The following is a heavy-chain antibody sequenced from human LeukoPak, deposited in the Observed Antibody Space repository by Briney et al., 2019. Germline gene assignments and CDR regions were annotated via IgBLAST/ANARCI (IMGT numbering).Heavy chain of an antibody. CDR2: INPNSGNT. J-gene: IGHJ4*02. CDR1: GYTFTGYY. V-gene: IGHV1-8*02. CDR3: ARGRTVAGTRANALHY. D-gene: IGHD6-19*01. Sequence: ASVKVSCKASGYTFTGYYMHWVRQAPGQGLEWMGWINPNSGNTGYAQKFQGRVTMTRNTSISTAYMELSSLRSEDTAVYYCARGRTVAGTRANALHYWGQGTLVTVSS.